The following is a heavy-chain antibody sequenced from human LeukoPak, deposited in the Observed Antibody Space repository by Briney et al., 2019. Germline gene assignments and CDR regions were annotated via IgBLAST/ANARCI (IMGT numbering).Heavy chain of an antibody. D-gene: IGHD3-9*01. V-gene: IGHV3-23*01. CDR2: ISGSGGST. CDR3: AKHLRYFDWLLDYFDY. Sequence: PGGSLRLSCAASGFTFSSYGMSWVRQAPGKGLEWVSAISGSGGSTYYADSVKGRFTISRDNSKNTLYLQMNSLRAEDTAVYYCAKHLRYFDWLLDYFDYWGQGTLVTVSS. J-gene: IGHJ4*02. CDR1: GFTFSSYG.